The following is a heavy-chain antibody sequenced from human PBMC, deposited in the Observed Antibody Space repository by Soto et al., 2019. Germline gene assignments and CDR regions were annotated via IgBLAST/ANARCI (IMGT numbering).Heavy chain of an antibody. CDR1: GGTFSSYA. D-gene: IGHD2-15*01. Sequence: QVQLVQSGAEVKKPGSSVKVSCKASGGTFSSYAISWVRQAPGQGLEWMGGIIPIFGTANYAQKFQGRVTITADESTGTAYMELSSLRSEDTAVYYCARDCSGGSCYPQVGSNWFDPWGQGTLVTVSS. CDR2: IIPIFGTA. CDR3: ARDCSGGSCYPQVGSNWFDP. J-gene: IGHJ5*02. V-gene: IGHV1-69*01.